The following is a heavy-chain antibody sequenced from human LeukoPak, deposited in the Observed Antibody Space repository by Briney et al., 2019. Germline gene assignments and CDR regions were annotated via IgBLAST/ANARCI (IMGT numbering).Heavy chain of an antibody. CDR2: FDPEDGET. Sequence: ASVKVSCKVSGYTLTELSMHWVRQAPGKGLEWMGGFDPEDGETIYAQKFQGRVTMIEDTSTDTAYMELSSLRSEDTAVYYCATYYWHNWNSRYNWFDPWGQGTLVTVSS. CDR1: GYTLTELS. V-gene: IGHV1-24*01. D-gene: IGHD1-7*01. CDR3: ATYYWHNWNSRYNWFDP. J-gene: IGHJ5*02.